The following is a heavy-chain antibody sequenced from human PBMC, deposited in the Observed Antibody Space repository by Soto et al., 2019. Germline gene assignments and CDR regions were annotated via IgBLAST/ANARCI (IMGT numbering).Heavy chain of an antibody. D-gene: IGHD3-3*01. V-gene: IGHV1-2*04. CDR1: GYTFTGYY. J-gene: IGHJ5*02. Sequence: GASVKVSCKASGYTFTGYYMHWVRQAPGQGLEWMGWINPNSGGTNYAQKFQGWVTMTRDTSISTAYMELSRLRSDDTAVYYCARGQFPFDVVIMSDLWFDPWGQGTLVTVSS. CDR3: ARGQFPFDVVIMSDLWFDP. CDR2: INPNSGGT.